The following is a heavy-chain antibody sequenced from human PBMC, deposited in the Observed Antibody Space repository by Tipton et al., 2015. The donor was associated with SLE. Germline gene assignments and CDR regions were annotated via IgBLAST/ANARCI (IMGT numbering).Heavy chain of an antibody. CDR2: IHSSGMT. CDR1: GVSISRITYY. D-gene: IGHD3-10*01. J-gene: IGHJ4*02. CDR3: ARGFGSGSSPSVDS. Sequence: TLSLTCTVSGVSISRITYYWSWVRQPAGEGLEWIGRIHSSGMTNSNPSLKSRVSISLDKSENQFSLRLTSVAAADTAVYYCARGFGSGSSPSVDSWGQGALVTVSS. V-gene: IGHV4-61*02.